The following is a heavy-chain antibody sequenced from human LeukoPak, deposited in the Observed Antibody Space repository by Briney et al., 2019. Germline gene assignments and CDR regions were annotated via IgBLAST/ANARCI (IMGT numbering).Heavy chain of an antibody. Sequence: PSETLSLTCAVYGGSFSGYYWSWIRQPPGKGLEWIGEINHSGSTNYNPSLKSRVTISVDTSKNQFSLKLSSVTAADTAVYYCASENIVGATTGDYWGQGTLVTVSS. CDR3: ASENIVGATTGDY. J-gene: IGHJ4*02. D-gene: IGHD1-26*01. CDR1: GGSFSGYY. V-gene: IGHV4-34*01. CDR2: INHSGST.